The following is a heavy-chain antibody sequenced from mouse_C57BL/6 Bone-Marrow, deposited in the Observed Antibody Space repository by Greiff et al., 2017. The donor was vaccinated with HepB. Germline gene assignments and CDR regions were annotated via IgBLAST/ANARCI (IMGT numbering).Heavy chain of an antibody. J-gene: IGHJ2*01. D-gene: IGHD1-1*01. V-gene: IGHV1-18*01. CDR1: GYTFTDYN. CDR3: ARNWGTTVVDYFDY. CDR2: INPNNGGT. Sequence: EVQLQQSGPELVKPGASVKIPCKASGYTFTDYNMDWVKQSHGKSLEWIGDINPNNGGTIYNQKFKGKATLTVDKSSSTAYMELRSLTSEDTAVYYCARNWGTTVVDYFDYWGQGTTLTVSS.